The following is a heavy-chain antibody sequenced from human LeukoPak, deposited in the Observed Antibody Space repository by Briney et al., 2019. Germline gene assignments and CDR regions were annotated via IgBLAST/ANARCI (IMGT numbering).Heavy chain of an antibody. J-gene: IGHJ4*02. CDR2: IYRGST. Sequence: SETLSLTCTVSGVSIRTYYWNWIRQPPGKGPEWIGYIYRGSTNYNPSIESRVTISVDTSKNQFSLKLSSVTAADTAVYYCARGGDYEIDYWGQGILVTVSS. CDR3: ARGGDYEIDY. D-gene: IGHD4-17*01. CDR1: GVSIRTYY. V-gene: IGHV4-59*01.